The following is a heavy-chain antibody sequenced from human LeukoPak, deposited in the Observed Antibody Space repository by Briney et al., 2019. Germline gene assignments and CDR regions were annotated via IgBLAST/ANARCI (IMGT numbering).Heavy chain of an antibody. J-gene: IGHJ4*02. Sequence: KPSETLSLTCTVSGGSISSYYWSWIRQPPGKGLEWIGYIYYSGSTNYNPSLKSRVTISEDTSKNQFSLKLSSVTAADTAVYYCARNAYNYYGSGSYIDYWGQGTLVTVSS. CDR3: ARNAYNYYGSGSYIDY. D-gene: IGHD3-10*01. CDR2: IYYSGST. V-gene: IGHV4-59*01. CDR1: GGSISSYY.